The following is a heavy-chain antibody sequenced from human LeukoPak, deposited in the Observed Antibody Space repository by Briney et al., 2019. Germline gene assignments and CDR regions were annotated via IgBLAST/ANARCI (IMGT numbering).Heavy chain of an antibody. CDR3: ARGYPMDWNYFDY. V-gene: IGHV3-30*03. CDR2: ISYDGSNK. Sequence: QPGRSLRLSCAASGFTFSSYGMHWVRQAPGKGLEWVAVISYDGSNKYYADSVKGRFTISRDNSKNTLYLQMNSLRSEDTAVYYCARGYPMDWNYFDYWGQGMLVTVSS. J-gene: IGHJ4*02. D-gene: IGHD3/OR15-3a*01. CDR1: GFTFSSYG.